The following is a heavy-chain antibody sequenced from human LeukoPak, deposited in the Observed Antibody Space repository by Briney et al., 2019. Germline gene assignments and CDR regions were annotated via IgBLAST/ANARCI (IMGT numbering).Heavy chain of an antibody. J-gene: IGHJ5*02. CDR1: GGSISSGDYY. CDR3: AKRGQFWSGYHNWFDP. D-gene: IGHD3-3*02. CDR2: IYYSGST. Sequence: SETLSLTCTVSGGSISSGDYYWSWIRQPPGKGLEWIGYIYYSGSTYYNPSLKSRVTISVDTSKNQFSLKLGSVTAADTAVYYCAKRGQFWSGYHNWFDPWGQGTLVTVSS. V-gene: IGHV4-30-4*08.